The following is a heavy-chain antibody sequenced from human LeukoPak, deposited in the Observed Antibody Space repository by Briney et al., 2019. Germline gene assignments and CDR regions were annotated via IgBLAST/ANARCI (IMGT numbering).Heavy chain of an antibody. CDR2: IYWDDDK. J-gene: IGHJ1*01. Sequence: QTLSLTCTVSGGSISNYYWTWIRQPPGKALEWLALIYWDDDKRYSPSLKSRLTITKDTSKNQVVLTMTNMDPVDTATYYCAHSKSLIVSEYFQHWGQGTLVTVSS. D-gene: IGHD3-22*01. CDR1: GGSISNYYWT. CDR3: AHSKSLIVSEYFQH. V-gene: IGHV2-5*02.